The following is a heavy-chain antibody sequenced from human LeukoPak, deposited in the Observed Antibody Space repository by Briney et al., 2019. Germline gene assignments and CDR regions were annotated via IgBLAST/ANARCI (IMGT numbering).Heavy chain of an antibody. D-gene: IGHD1-26*01. V-gene: IGHV3-21*05. Sequence: GGSLRLSCAASGFTFTYYGMHWVRQAPGKGLEWLSYIGRRGGDEHYADSVKGRFTISRDNAENSLYLQMNSLTVEDTAIYYCATDIRAVGDSRYFDYWGRGALVTVSS. CDR1: GFTFTYYG. J-gene: IGHJ4*02. CDR2: IGRRGGDE. CDR3: ATDIRAVGDSRYFDY.